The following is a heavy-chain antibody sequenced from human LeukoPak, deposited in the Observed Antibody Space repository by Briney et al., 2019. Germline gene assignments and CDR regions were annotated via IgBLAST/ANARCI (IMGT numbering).Heavy chain of an antibody. J-gene: IGHJ3*02. CDR2: IYYSGST. CDR3: ARAQYCSGGSCYRGAFDI. Sequence: SETLSLTCTVSGGSISSYYWSWIRQPPGKGLEWIGYIYYSGSTNYNPSLKSRVTILVDTSKNQFSLKLSSVTAADTAVYYCARAQYCSGGSCYRGAFDIWGQGTMVIVSS. D-gene: IGHD2-15*01. CDR1: GGSISSYY. V-gene: IGHV4-59*08.